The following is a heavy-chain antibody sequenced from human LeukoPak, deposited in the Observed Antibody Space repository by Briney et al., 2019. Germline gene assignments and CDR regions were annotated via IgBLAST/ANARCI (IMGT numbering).Heavy chain of an antibody. V-gene: IGHV3-23*01. CDR1: GFTFSSYA. J-gene: IGHJ4*02. Sequence: GGSLRLSCAASGFTFSSYAMSWVRQAPGKGLEWVSGISGSGSSTYYADSVKGRFTVSRDNSKNTLYLQMNSLRAEDTAVYYCAKDSYSSRRFDYWGQGTLVTGSS. D-gene: IGHD6-13*01. CDR2: ISGSGSST. CDR3: AKDSYSSRRFDY.